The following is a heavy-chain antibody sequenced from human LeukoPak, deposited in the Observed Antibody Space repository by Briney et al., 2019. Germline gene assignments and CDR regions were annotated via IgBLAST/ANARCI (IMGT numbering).Heavy chain of an antibody. Sequence: GGSLRLSCAASGFTFSSYGMHWVRQAPGKGLEWVAVISYDGSNKYYADSVKGRFTISRDNSKNTLYLQMNSLRAEDTAVYYCAMLPRYSSGPFDYWGQGTLVSVSS. J-gene: IGHJ4*02. CDR1: GFTFSSYG. V-gene: IGHV3-30*03. CDR3: AMLPRYSSGPFDY. CDR2: ISYDGSNK. D-gene: IGHD6-19*01.